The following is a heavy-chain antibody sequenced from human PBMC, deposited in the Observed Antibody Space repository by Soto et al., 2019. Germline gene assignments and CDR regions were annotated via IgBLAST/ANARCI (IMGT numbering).Heavy chain of an antibody. CDR2: LNNDGSST. D-gene: IGHD3-3*01. CDR3: DPIFGDPF. J-gene: IGHJ4*02. Sequence: PGGSLRLSCAASGFSFSTNWMHWVRQAPGKGLEWVSGLNNDGSSTYYADSVKGRFTISRDNAKNTLYLQMNSLRAEDTAVYYCDPIFGDPFWGQGTLVTVSS. CDR1: GFSFSTNW. V-gene: IGHV3-74*01.